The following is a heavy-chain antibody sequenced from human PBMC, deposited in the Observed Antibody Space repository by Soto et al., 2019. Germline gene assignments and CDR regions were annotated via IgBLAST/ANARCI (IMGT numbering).Heavy chain of an antibody. J-gene: IGHJ6*02. CDR2: ISYHGSNK. Sequence: QVQLVESGGGVVQPGRSLRLSFTASGFTFSRFGMHWVRQAPGKGLEWVAVISYHGSNKYYADSVKGRFTISRDNSKNTLYLQMNSLRAEDTAVYYCAKNVNYYDSTGYDFPYYYSGVDVWGQGTTVTVSS. V-gene: IGHV3-30*18. CDR3: AKNVNYYDSTGYDFPYYYSGVDV. D-gene: IGHD3-22*01. CDR1: GFTFSRFG.